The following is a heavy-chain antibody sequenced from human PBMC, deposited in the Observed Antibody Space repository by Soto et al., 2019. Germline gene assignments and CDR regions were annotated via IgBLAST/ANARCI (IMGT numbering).Heavy chain of an antibody. D-gene: IGHD6-13*01. V-gene: IGHV3-30-3*01. J-gene: IGHJ6*02. Sequence: GGSLRLSCAASGFTFSSYAMHWVRQAPGKGLEWVAVISYDGSNKYYADSVKGRFTISRDNSKNTLYLQMNSLRAEDTAVYYCARDLGEIAAAVTNYYYGMDVWGQGTTVTVSS. CDR2: ISYDGSNK. CDR1: GFTFSSYA. CDR3: ARDLGEIAAAVTNYYYGMDV.